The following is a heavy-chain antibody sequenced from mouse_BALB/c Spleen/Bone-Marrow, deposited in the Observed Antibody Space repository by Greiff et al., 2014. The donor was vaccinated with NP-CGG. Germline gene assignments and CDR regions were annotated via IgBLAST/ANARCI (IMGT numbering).Heavy chain of an antibody. V-gene: IGHV1-63*02. Sequence: QVQLKESGAELVRPGTSVKGSCKASGYAFTNYWVGWGKQRPGHGLEWIGDIYPGSGNTYYTEKFKGKATLTADTSSSTAYMQLSSLTSEDSAVYFCARRRSLDYWGQGTILTVSS. CDR2: IYPGSGNT. CDR3: ARRRSLDY. CDR1: GYAFTNYW. J-gene: IGHJ2*01.